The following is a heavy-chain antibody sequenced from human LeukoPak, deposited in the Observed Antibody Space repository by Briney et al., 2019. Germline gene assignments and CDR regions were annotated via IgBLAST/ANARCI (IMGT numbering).Heavy chain of an antibody. Sequence: SETLSLTCTVSGGSISSSSYYWGWIRQPPGKGLEWIGSIYYSGSTYYNPSLKSRVTISVATSNKQFSLKLSCVTAADTARYYCARHPGYYYAFDNWGQGTMVTVSS. V-gene: IGHV4-39*01. D-gene: IGHD3-22*01. CDR2: IYYSGST. CDR3: ARHPGYYYAFDN. J-gene: IGHJ3*02. CDR1: GGSISSSSYY.